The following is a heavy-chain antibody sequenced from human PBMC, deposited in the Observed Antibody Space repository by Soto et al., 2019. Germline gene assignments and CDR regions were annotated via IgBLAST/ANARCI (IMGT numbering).Heavy chain of an antibody. Sequence: QVQLVQSGAEVKKPGASVKVSCKASGYTFTSYGVHWVRQAPGQRPEWMGWINAGNGDTKYSQKFQGRVTITRDTSASSAYMEVSSLRSEDTAVYYCARGIAVAGNCWGLGTLVTVSS. CDR2: INAGNGDT. J-gene: IGHJ4*02. D-gene: IGHD6-19*01. CDR3: ARGIAVAGNC. V-gene: IGHV1-3*01. CDR1: GYTFTSYG.